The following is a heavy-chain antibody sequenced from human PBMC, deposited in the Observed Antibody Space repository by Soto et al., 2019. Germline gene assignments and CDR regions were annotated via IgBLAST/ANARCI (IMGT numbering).Heavy chain of an antibody. CDR1: GFTFSSYA. CDR2: LSGSDDST. D-gene: IGHD6-6*01. V-gene: IGHV3-23*01. J-gene: IGHJ4*02. Sequence: GGSLRLSCAASGFTFSSYAMSWVRQTPGKGLEWVSTLSGSDDSTYYADSVKGRFTISRDNSKNTLYLQMNSLRAEDTAVYYCAKRSSSSTFDYWGQGTLVTVSS. CDR3: AKRSSSSTFDY.